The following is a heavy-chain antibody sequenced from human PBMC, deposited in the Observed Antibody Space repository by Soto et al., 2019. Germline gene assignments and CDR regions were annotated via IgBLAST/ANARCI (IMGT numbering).Heavy chain of an antibody. J-gene: IGHJ6*02. D-gene: IGHD4-17*01. CDR3: AKDSTVTTSLYSYDYGLDG. CDR2: LSGRGGST. V-gene: IGHV3-23*01. CDR1: GFTFSNYA. Sequence: EVQLLESGGGLVQPGGSLRLSCTASGFTFSNYAMSWVRQAPDKGLEWVSALSGRGGSTYYADSVKGRFTISRDNSKNMLFRQMNSLRAEDTALYYCAKDSTVTTSLYSYDYGLDGWGQGTTVTVSS.